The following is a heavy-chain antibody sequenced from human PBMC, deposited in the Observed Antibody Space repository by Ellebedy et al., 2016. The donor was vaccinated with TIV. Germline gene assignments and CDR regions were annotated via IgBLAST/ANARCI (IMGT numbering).Heavy chain of an antibody. Sequence: GESLKISCAASGFTVSSNYMSWVRQAPGKGLEWVSVIYSGGSTYYADSLKGRFTISRDNSKNTLYLQMNSLRSEDTAVYYCARVPYCGGDCYSNSKSGLDWYFDLWGRGTLVTVSS. J-gene: IGHJ2*01. CDR3: ARVPYCGGDCYSNSKSGLDWYFDL. D-gene: IGHD2-21*02. CDR1: GFTVSSNY. CDR2: IYSGGST. V-gene: IGHV3-53*05.